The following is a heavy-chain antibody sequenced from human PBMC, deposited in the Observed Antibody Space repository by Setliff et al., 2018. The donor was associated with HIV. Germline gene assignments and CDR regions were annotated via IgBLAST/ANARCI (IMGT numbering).Heavy chain of an antibody. CDR3: ARQLSNSLDF. D-gene: IGHD1-1*01. CDR1: GYTFTDYF. J-gene: IGHJ4*02. Sequence: ASVKVSCKASGYTFTDYFLHWVRQAPGQGLEWMGWISPYNGDTRISRGFWGRVTMTRDTSINTAYLELNSLRSDDTAVYYCARQLSNSLDFWGQGTLVTVSS. V-gene: IGHV1-2*02. CDR2: ISPYNGDT.